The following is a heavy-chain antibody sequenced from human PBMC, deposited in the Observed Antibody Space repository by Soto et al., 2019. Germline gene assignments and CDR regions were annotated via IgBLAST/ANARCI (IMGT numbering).Heavy chain of an antibody. J-gene: IGHJ4*02. Sequence: PGGSLRLSCAASGFIVSNNYMSWVRQAPGKGLEWVSVIYAGGRTSYADSVKGRFTISRDNSKNTLYLQMNSLRAEDTAVYYCARYRDLGDLDHWGQGTLVTVSS. CDR1: GFIVSNNY. CDR3: ARYRDLGDLDH. CDR2: IYAGGRT. D-gene: IGHD2-21*01. V-gene: IGHV3-53*01.